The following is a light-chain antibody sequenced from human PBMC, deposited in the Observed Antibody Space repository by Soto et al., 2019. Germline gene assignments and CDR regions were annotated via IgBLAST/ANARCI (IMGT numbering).Light chain of an antibody. CDR2: KAS. CDR3: QQYNRPIT. CDR1: QTIVSL. V-gene: IGKV1-5*03. J-gene: IGKJ5*01. Sequence: DIQMTQSPASLSASVGDSVTITCRASQTIVSLFCWYQQKPGKAPKLLIYKASTLKSGLPSRFSGSGSGTDFTLSINNMQPDDFATYYCQQYNRPITFGQGTRLENK.